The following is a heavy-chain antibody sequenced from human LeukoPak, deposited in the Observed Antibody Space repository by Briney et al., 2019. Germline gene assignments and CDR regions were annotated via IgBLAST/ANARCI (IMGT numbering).Heavy chain of an antibody. J-gene: IGHJ4*02. CDR2: ISGSGGST. CDR3: ARGSPPSGYGYYFDY. CDR1: GFTFSSYA. Sequence: GGSLRLSCAASGFTFSSYAMSWVRQAPGKGLEWVSAISGSGGSTYYADSVKGRFTISRDNAKNSLYLQMNSLRAEDTAVYYCARGSPPSGYGYYFDYWGQGTLVTVSS. D-gene: IGHD5-12*01. V-gene: IGHV3-23*01.